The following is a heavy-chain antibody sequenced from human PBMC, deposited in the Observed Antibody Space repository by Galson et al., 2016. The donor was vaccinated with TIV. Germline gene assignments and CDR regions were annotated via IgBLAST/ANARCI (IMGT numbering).Heavy chain of an antibody. V-gene: IGHV1-69*13. D-gene: IGHD5-18*01. Sequence: SVKVSCKASGGTFITYPNTWVRQAPRQALEWMGGFLPLFGTGNYARKCQGRVTSTAIESTSTLYMEWGSRRSEDTAVYYCAKDRNTAMDTYYYYYGMDVRSQGTTLTVS. J-gene: IGHJ6*02. CDR1: GGTFITYP. CDR2: FLPLFGTG. CDR3: AKDRNTAMDTYYYYYGMDV.